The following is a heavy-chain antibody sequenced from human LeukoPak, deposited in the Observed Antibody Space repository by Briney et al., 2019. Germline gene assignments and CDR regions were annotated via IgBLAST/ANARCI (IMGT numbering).Heavy chain of an antibody. Sequence: PSETLSLTCTVSGASISSTNYYWGWIRQPPGKGLEWIGSIYYSGSTYYNPSLKSRLTISVDTSKNQFSLKLSSVTAADTAVYYCARDMVRGVMTYYYYMDVWGKGTTVTISS. V-gene: IGHV4-39*07. J-gene: IGHJ6*03. CDR3: ARDMVRGVMTYYYYMDV. D-gene: IGHD3-10*01. CDR2: IYYSGST. CDR1: GASISSTNYY.